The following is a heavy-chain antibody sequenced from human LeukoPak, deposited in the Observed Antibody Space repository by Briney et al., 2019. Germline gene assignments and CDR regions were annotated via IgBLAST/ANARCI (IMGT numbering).Heavy chain of an antibody. CDR1: GFTFSSYA. CDR2: ISGSGGST. V-gene: IGHV3-23*01. Sequence: GGSLRLSCAASGFTFSSYAMSWVRQAPGKGLEWVSAISGSGGSTYYADSVKGRFTISRDNSKNTLYLQMNSLRAEDTAVYYCAGGSYLYYYYYMDVWGKGTTVTVSS. D-gene: IGHD1-26*01. J-gene: IGHJ6*03. CDR3: AGGSYLYYYYYMDV.